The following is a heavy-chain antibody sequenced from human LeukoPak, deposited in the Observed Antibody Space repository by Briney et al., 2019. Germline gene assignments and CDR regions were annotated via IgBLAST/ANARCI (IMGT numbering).Heavy chain of an antibody. J-gene: IGHJ4*02. CDR3: ARVRGATLSHHYFDY. V-gene: IGHV3-48*02. Sequence: GGSLRLSCAASGFTFSSYSMNWVRQAPGKGLEWVSFIIGSSDLIYYADSVKGRFTISRDNAKNSLYLQMNSLGDEDTAVYYCARVRGATLSHHYFDYWGQGALVTVSS. D-gene: IGHD1-26*01. CDR1: GFTFSSYS. CDR2: IIGSSDLI.